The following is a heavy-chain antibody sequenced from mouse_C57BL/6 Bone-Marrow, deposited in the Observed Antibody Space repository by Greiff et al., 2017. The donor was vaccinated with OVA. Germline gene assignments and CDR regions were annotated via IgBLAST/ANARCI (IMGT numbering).Heavy chain of an antibody. Sequence: EVQGVESGGGLVQPGESLKLSCESTEYEFPSHDMSWVRKTPEKRLELVADINSDGGSTYYPDTMERRFIISRDNTNKTRYLQMSSLRSEDTALYDYARQAYDSNYYWYFDVWGTGTTVTVSS. CDR3: ARQAYDSNYYWYFDV. CDR2: INSDGGST. CDR1: EYEFPSHD. V-gene: IGHV5-2*01. D-gene: IGHD2-5*01. J-gene: IGHJ1*03.